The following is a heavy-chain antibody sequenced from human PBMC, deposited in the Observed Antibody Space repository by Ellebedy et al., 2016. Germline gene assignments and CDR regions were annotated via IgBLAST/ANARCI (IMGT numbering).Heavy chain of an antibody. CDR3: ARLGTSSYPGYWFDP. V-gene: IGHV1-18*01. CDR1: GYTFSRFG. Sequence: ASVKVSCXASGYTFSRFGFSWVRQAPGQGLEWMGWISSHNGNTHYAEKFQGRVTLTTDISTSTAYMELMSLRSDDTAVYYCARLGTSSYPGYWFDPWGQGTLVIVSS. J-gene: IGHJ5*02. CDR2: ISSHNGNT. D-gene: IGHD3-22*01.